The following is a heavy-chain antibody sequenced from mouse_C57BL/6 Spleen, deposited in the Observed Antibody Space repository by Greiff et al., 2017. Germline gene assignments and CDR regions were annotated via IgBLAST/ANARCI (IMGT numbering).Heavy chain of an antibody. V-gene: IGHV5-16*01. Sequence: EVKLMESEGGLVQPGSSMKLSCTASGFTFSDYYMAWVRQVPEKGLEWVANINYDGSSTYYLDSLKSRFIISRDNAKNILYLQMSSLKSEDTATYYCARGVTGTDAMDYWGQGTSVTVSS. CDR1: GFTFSDYY. J-gene: IGHJ4*01. D-gene: IGHD4-1*01. CDR3: ARGVTGTDAMDY. CDR2: INYDGSST.